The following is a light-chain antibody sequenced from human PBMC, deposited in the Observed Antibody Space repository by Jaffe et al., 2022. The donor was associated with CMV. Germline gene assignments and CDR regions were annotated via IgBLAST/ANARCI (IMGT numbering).Light chain of an antibody. V-gene: IGKV3-20*01. J-gene: IGKJ2*01. Sequence: EIVLTQSPGTLSLSPGERATLSCRASQNFGGSNYLAWYQHKPGQAPRLLIYDASSRATGIPDRFTGSGSGTEFTLTISRLEPEDFAVYYCQHYVRSPYSFGQGTKLQIK. CDR3: QHYVRSPYS. CDR1: QNFGGSNY. CDR2: DAS.